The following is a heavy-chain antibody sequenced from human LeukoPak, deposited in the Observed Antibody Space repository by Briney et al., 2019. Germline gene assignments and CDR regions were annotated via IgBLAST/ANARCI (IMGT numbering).Heavy chain of an antibody. D-gene: IGHD6-25*01. J-gene: IGHJ4*02. CDR2: INQDGNKK. CDR1: GFTFSNYW. Sequence: GGSLRLSCAASGFTFSNYWMTWVRQAPGKGLEWVAHINQDGNKKYYVDSVKGRFTIFRDNAKNSLYLQMNSLRAEDTAVYYCPRKYDSSGYFDYWGRGTLVTVSS. CDR3: PRKYDSSGYFDY. V-gene: IGHV3-7*03.